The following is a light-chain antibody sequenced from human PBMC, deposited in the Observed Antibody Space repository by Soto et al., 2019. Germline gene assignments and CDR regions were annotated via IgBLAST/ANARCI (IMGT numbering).Light chain of an antibody. V-gene: IGKV3-11*01. CDR3: QQRSNLPRT. J-gene: IGKJ2*01. CDR1: QSVSSS. Sequence: EIVLTQSPATLSLSPGERATLSCRASQSVSSSLGWYQQIPGQAPRLLIYDASNRATGIPARFSGSGSGTDFTLTISSLEPEDFAIYYCQQRSNLPRTFGQGTKLEIK. CDR2: DAS.